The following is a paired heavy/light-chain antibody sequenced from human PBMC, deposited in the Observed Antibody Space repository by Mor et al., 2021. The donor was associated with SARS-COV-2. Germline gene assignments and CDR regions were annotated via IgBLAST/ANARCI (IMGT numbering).Heavy chain of an antibody. D-gene: IGHD2-15*01. Sequence: QVQLVESGGGVVQPGTSLRLSCEASGLTFSSYMMHWVRQAPGKGLEWVAVISFEGINTYYADSVKGRFIISRDNSKNTLFLQMNSLKPDDTAHYYCARDLGDTIMVGAADWGRGTLVTVSS. V-gene: IGHV3-30*04. CDR3: ARDLGDTIMVGAAD. CDR1: GLTFSSYM. CDR2: ISFEGINT. J-gene: IGHJ4*02.
Light chain of an antibody. CDR1: TSNIGSNT. CDR3: AAWDDGLNGYVA. CDR2: SDD. J-gene: IGLJ2*01. V-gene: IGLV1-44*01. Sequence: QSVLTQPPSASGTPGQSVTISCSGSTSNIGSNTVNWYQHVPGTAPKLLIYSDDQRPSGVPDRFSGSKSGTSASLAISGLQSDDEAAYYCAAWDDGLNGYVAFGGGTKLTVL.